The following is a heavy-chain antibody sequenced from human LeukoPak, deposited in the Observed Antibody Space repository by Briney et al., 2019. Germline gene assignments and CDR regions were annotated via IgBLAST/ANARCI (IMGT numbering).Heavy chain of an antibody. CDR2: IHYTGST. CDR3: AXXXXXXXXXXXXXDP. CDR1: Y. Sequence: YXXWXRQSPGXXXXCIGYIHYTGSTNYNPALKSRVTISVETSKKQXSLKLKSVTAADTAVYYCAXXXXXXXXXXXXXDPWGQXTXVTVSS. V-gene: IGHV4-59*01. J-gene: IGHJ5*02.